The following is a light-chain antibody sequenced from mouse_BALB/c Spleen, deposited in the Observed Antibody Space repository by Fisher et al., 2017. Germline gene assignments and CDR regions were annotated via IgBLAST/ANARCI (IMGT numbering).Light chain of an antibody. Sequence: IVLTQTTAIMSASPGEKVTLTCSASSSVSSSYLYWYQQKPGSSPKLWIYSTSNLASGVPARFSGSGSGNSYSLTISSMEAEDVATYYCFQGSGYPLTFGAGTKLELK. V-gene: IGKV4-79*01. CDR3: FQGSGYPLT. CDR1: SSVSSSY. J-gene: IGKJ5*01. CDR2: STS.